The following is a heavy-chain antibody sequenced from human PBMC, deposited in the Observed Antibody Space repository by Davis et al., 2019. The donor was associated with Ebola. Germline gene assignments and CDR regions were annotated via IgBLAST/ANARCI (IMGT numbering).Heavy chain of an antibody. Sequence: PGGSLRLSCAASGFTFSSYWMSWVRQAPGKGLEWVANIKQDGSEKYYVDSVKGRFTISRDNAKNSLYLQMNSLRAEDTAVYYCARDREQQQPYYFDYWGQGTLVTVSS. CDR2: IKQDGSEK. J-gene: IGHJ4*02. D-gene: IGHD6-13*01. CDR3: ARDREQQQPYYFDY. CDR1: GFTFSSYW. V-gene: IGHV3-7*01.